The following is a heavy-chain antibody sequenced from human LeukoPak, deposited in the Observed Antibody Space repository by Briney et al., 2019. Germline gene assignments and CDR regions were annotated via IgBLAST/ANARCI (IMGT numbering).Heavy chain of an antibody. CDR1: GFTFSGSA. Sequence: LTGGSLRLSCAASGFTFSGSAMHWVRQASGKGLESVGRIRSKANSYATAYAASVKGRFTISRDDSKNTAYLQMNSLKTEDTAVYYCTRLSYYYDSSGYYEDYWGQGTLVTVSS. CDR3: TRLSYYYDSSGYYEDY. V-gene: IGHV3-73*01. CDR2: IRSKANSYAT. D-gene: IGHD3-22*01. J-gene: IGHJ4*02.